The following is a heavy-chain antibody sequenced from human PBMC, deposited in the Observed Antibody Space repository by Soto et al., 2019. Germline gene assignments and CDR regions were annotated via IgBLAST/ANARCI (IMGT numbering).Heavy chain of an antibody. D-gene: IGHD3-16*01. CDR1: GFSLNTYGVG. CDR2: IYWDDDT. Sequence: QITLKESGPTLVKPTQTLTLTCTVSGFSLNTYGVGVGWIRQPPGKALEWLALIYWDDDTRYSPSLKSRLTITKDTSKNQVVLTMTNMDPVDTVTYYCARALGSWGAYYFDYWGQGTLVTVSS. CDR3: ARALGSWGAYYFDY. V-gene: IGHV2-5*02. J-gene: IGHJ4*02.